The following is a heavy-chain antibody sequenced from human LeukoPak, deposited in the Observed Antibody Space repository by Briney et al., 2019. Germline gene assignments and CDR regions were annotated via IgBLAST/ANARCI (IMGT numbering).Heavy chain of an antibody. CDR2: INHSGST. D-gene: IGHD3-3*01. CDR1: GGSFSGYY. V-gene: IGHV4-34*01. Sequence: SETLSLTCAVYGGSFSGYYWSWIRQPPGKGLEWIGEINHSGSTNYNPSIKSRVTISVDTSKNQFSLKLSSVTAADTAVYYCARGSSVLRFFGNWFDPWGQGTLVTISS. CDR3: ARGSSVLRFFGNWFDP. J-gene: IGHJ5*02.